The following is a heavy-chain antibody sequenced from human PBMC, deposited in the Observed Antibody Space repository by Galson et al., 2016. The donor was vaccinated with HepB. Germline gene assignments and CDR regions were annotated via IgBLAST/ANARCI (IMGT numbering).Heavy chain of an antibody. CDR1: GFTFSSYG. V-gene: IGHV3-30*18. Sequence: SLRLSCAASGFTFSSYGMYWVRQAPGKGLDWVAVISYDGSNKYYAHSVKGRFTISRDNSKNTLYLQMNSLRAEDTAVYYCAKDHGYSYGYLAYWGQGTLVTVSS. CDR2: ISYDGSNK. D-gene: IGHD5-18*01. J-gene: IGHJ4*02. CDR3: AKDHGYSYGYLAY.